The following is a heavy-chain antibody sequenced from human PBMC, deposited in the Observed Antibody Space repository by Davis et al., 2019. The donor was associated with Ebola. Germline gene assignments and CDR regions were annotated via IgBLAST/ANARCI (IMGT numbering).Heavy chain of an antibody. J-gene: IGHJ4*02. V-gene: IGHV3-30*18. Sequence: GESLKISCAASGFIFRNYVMSWVRQAPGKGLEWVAVISYDGSNKYYADSVKGRFTISRDNSKNTLYLQMNSLRAEDTAVYYCAKGQIDYWGQGTLVTVSS. CDR1: GFIFRNYV. CDR2: ISYDGSNK. CDR3: AKGQIDY.